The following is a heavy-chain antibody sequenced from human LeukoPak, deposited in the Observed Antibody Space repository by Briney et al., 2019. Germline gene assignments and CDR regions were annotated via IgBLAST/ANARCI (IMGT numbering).Heavy chain of an antibody. D-gene: IGHD5-12*01. CDR3: ARGLGGYDFGLDY. V-gene: IGHV3-66*02. Sequence: PGGSLRLSCAASGFTVSSNYMSWVRQAPGKGLEWVSVIYSGGSTYYADSVKGRFTISRDNPKNTLYLQMNSLRAEDTAVYYCARGLGGYDFGLDYWGQGTLVTVSS. CDR2: IYSGGST. J-gene: IGHJ4*02. CDR1: GFTVSSNY.